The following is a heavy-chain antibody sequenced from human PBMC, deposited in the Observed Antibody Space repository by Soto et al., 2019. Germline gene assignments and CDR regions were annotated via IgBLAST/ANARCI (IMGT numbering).Heavy chain of an antibody. CDR1: GFTFSTYN. D-gene: IGHD3-3*01. V-gene: IGHV3-48*01. Sequence: GSLRLSCAASGFTFSTYNMNWVRQAPGKGLEWVSYISSSSTTMYYADSVKGRFTISRDNAKNSLYLQMNSLRAEDTAVYYCARDMEFLEWFPDYWGQGTLVTVSS. CDR2: ISSSSTTM. CDR3: ARDMEFLEWFPDY. J-gene: IGHJ4*02.